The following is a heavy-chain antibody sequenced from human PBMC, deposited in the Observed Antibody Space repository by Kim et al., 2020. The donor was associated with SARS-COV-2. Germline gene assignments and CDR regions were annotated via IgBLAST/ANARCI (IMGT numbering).Heavy chain of an antibody. V-gene: IGHV4-30-2*01. CDR3: ARADYYYGMDV. Sequence: SETLSLTCAVSGGSISSGAYSWSWIRQPPGKGLEWIGYIYRGGSTHYNPSFKSRVIMSIDTSKNQFSLKLTSVTAADTAVYFCARADYYYGMDVWGQGT. CDR1: GGSISSGAYS. CDR2: IYRGGST. J-gene: IGHJ6*02.